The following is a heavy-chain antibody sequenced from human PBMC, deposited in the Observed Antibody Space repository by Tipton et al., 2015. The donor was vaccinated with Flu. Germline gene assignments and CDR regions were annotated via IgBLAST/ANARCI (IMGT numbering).Heavy chain of an antibody. CDR3: ARVYDSSGYYSHIGAFDL. D-gene: IGHD3-22*01. V-gene: IGHV1-3*01. Sequence: QVQLVQSGAEVKKPGASVQISCRASGYTFNSYAMFWVRQAPGQRFEWLGWITAHDDNTHYSQKFQGRVTINRDTAAHTVYMQLRGLTTEDTAVYFCARVYDSSGYYSHIGAFDLWGQGTMVAVSS. CDR1: GYTFNSYA. CDR2: ITAHDDNT. J-gene: IGHJ3*01.